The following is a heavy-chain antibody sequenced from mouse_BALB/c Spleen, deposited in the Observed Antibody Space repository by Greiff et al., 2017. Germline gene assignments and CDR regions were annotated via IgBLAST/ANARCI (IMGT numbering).Heavy chain of an antibody. V-gene: IGHV2-2*02. CDR1: GFSLTSYG. CDR3: ARNIPLYAMDY. J-gene: IGHJ4*01. Sequence: QVQLQQSGPGLVQPSQSLSITCTVSGFSLTSYGVHWVRQSPGKGLEWLGVIWSGGSTDYNAAFISRLSISKDNSKSQVFFKMNSLQANDTAIYYCARNIPLYAMDYWGQGTSVTVSS. CDR2: IWSGGST.